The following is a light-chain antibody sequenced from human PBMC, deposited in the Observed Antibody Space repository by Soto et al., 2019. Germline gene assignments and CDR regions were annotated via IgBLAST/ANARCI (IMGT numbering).Light chain of an antibody. V-gene: IGLV2-8*01. CDR2: EVT. CDR3: SSYAASNNFYFV. J-gene: IGLJ3*02. CDR1: SSDVGGYNY. Sequence: QSALTQPPSASGSPGQSVTISCTGTSSDVGGYNYVSWYQQYPGRAPTLMIYEVTKRPSGVPDRFSGSKSVNTASLTVSGLQAEDEADYYCSSYAASNNFYFVFGGGTQLTVL.